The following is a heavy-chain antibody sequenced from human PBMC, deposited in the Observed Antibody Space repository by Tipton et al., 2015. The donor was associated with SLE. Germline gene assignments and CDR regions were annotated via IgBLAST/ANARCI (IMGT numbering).Heavy chain of an antibody. D-gene: IGHD3-16*01. J-gene: IGHJ4*02. Sequence: SLRLSCAASGFTFSSYYMHWIRQAPGKGLVWVSRMNPDGSTPAYADSVKGRFTISRDNAKNTLYLQMNSLGVEDTAVYYCARGGSASAMGHEYWGQGTVVTVSS. CDR2: MNPDGSTP. CDR3: ARGGSASAMGHEY. V-gene: IGHV3-74*01. CDR1: GFTFSSYY.